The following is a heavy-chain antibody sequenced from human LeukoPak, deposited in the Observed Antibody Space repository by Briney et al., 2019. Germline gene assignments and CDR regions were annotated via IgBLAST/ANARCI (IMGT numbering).Heavy chain of an antibody. D-gene: IGHD4-11*01. CDR3: ARDSYSNY. CDR2: IYTGGST. Sequence: GGSLRLSCAASGFTVSSNYMNWVRQAPGKGLEWVSVIYTGGSTYYADSVKGRFTTSRDNSKNTVYLQMNSLRVEDTAVYYCARDSYSNYWGQGTLVTVSS. J-gene: IGHJ4*02. CDR1: GFTVSSNY. V-gene: IGHV3-66*01.